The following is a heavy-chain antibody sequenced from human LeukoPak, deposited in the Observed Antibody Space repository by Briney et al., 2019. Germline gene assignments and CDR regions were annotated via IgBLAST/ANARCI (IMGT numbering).Heavy chain of an antibody. CDR2: IKGDGSST. CDR3: ARASTTVPNLLDH. V-gene: IGHV3-74*01. D-gene: IGHD4-17*01. Sequence: PGGSLRLSCAASGFTFSTYWMHWVRQAPGKGPVWVARIKGDGSSTIHADSVKGRFTISRDNSKNTLYLQTSSLRAEDTAVYYCARASTTVPNLLDHWGRGTLVTVSS. CDR1: GFTFSTYW. J-gene: IGHJ4*02.